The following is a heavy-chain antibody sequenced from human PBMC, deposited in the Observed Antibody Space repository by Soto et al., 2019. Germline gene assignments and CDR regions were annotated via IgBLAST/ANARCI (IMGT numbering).Heavy chain of an antibody. J-gene: IGHJ4*02. CDR2: ISAYNGNT. V-gene: IGHV1-18*01. CDR3: ARNYYGSGTFSDYFDY. D-gene: IGHD3-10*01. CDR1: GYTFTTYG. Sequence: QVQLVQSGGEVKKPGASVKVSCKPSGYTFTTYGISWVRQAPGQGLEWMGWISAYNGNTKYAQKLQGRVTMTTDTSTRTTYMELRSMRSDDTAVYYCARNYYGSGTFSDYFDYWGQGTLVIVSS.